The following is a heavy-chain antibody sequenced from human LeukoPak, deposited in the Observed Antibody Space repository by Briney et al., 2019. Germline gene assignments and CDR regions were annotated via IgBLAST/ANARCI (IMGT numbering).Heavy chain of an antibody. CDR1: GFTFSSYA. Sequence: GGSLRRSCAASGFTFSSYAMSWVHQAPGKGLEWVSAISGSGGSTYYADSVKGRFTISRDNSKNTLYLQMNSLSAEDTAVYYCAKSPRTIDSGSYSKAGGYWGQGTLVTVSS. J-gene: IGHJ4*02. V-gene: IGHV3-23*01. D-gene: IGHD1-26*01. CDR2: ISGSGGST. CDR3: AKSPRTIDSGSYSKAGGY.